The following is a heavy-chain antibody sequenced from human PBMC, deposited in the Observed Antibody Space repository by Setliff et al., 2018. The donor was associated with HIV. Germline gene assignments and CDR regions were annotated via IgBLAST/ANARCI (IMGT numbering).Heavy chain of an antibody. CDR2: ISRDGNTI. CDR1: GFTFSDYY. Sequence: GGSLRLSCAASGFTFSDYYMSWLRQAPGKGLEWVSYISRDGNTIYYADSVKGRFTISRDNAKNSLYLQLNSLRAEDTAAYYCARRVGVRPPFYYYYMDVWGKGTTVTVS. CDR3: ARRVGVRPPFYYYYMDV. V-gene: IGHV3-11*01. J-gene: IGHJ6*03. D-gene: IGHD1-26*01.